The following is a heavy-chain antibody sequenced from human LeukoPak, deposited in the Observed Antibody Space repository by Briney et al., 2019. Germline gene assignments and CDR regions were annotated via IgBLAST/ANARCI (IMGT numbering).Heavy chain of an antibody. V-gene: IGHV3-11*01. Sequence: GGSLRLSCAVSGSTFSDHYMVWIRQTPGRGLEFIARISGSGSAAYYANSVKGRFTISRDNAKYSLYLQMDSLRVEDTAVYYCARDPDTSSKVDYWGQGTLVTVSS. CDR3: ARDPDTSSKVDY. J-gene: IGHJ4*02. CDR1: GSTFSDHY. CDR2: ISGSGSAA.